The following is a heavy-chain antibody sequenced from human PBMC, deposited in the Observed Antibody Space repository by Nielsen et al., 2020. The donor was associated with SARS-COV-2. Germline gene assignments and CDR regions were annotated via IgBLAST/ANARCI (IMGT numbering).Heavy chain of an antibody. Sequence: ASVKVSCKASGYTFTTFGISWVRQAPGQGLEWMGWINTYNGNTKYAQTLQGRVTMTTDTSTSTAYMELRSLRSDDRAVYYCARERMGIESYYFDYWGQGTLVTVSS. CDR3: ARERMGIESYYFDY. J-gene: IGHJ4*02. V-gene: IGHV1-18*01. D-gene: IGHD1-26*01. CDR2: INTYNGNT. CDR1: GYTFTTFG.